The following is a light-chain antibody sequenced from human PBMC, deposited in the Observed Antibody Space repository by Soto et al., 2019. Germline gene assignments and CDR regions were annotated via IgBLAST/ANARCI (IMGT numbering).Light chain of an antibody. J-gene: IGKJ5*01. CDR3: QQYSKWPT. CDR2: DTA. Sequence: IVMPLSPATLSVSPGERATLSCRASESVRGNLAWYQQKPGQAPRLLIYDTASRATAIPARFSGSGSGTEFTLTISSLQSEDFAVYYCQQYSKWPTFGQGTRLEIK. CDR1: ESVRGN. V-gene: IGKV3-15*01.